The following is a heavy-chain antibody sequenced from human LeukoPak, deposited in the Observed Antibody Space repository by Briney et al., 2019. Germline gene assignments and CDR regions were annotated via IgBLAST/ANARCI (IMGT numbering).Heavy chain of an antibody. D-gene: IGHD3-22*01. V-gene: IGHV1-18*01. J-gene: IGHJ3*02. CDR2: ISAYNGNT. CDR1: GYTFTSYG. CDR3: ARPVWAFDSSGSYAFDI. Sequence: ASVKVSCKASGYTFTSYGISWVRQAPGQGLEWMGWISAYNGNTNYAQKLQGRVTITADESTSTAYMELSSLRSEDTAVYYCARPVWAFDSSGSYAFDIWGQGTMVTVSS.